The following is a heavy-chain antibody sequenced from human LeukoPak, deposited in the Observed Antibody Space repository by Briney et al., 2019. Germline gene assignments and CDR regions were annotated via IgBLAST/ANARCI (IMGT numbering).Heavy chain of an antibody. CDR3: ARDLGVISALDY. V-gene: IGHV3-53*01. J-gene: IGHJ4*02. D-gene: IGHD2-21*01. CDR2: IYSDGKT. Sequence: GGSLRLSCAVSGFDVNDNHMFWVRQGPGKGREWVAIIYSDGKTYYADSVRGRFTISRDNAKNSLSLQMNNLRAEDTALYYCARDLGVISALDYWGQGILVTVSS. CDR1: GFDVNDNH.